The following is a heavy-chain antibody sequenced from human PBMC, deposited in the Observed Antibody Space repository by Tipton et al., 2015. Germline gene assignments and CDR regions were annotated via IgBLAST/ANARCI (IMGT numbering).Heavy chain of an antibody. CDR3: ARENAYYYGMDV. J-gene: IGHJ6*02. CDR2: IRYSGGT. D-gene: IGHD1-1*01. Sequence: TLSLTCTVSGTSLSGFYWTWFRQPPGKGLEWIGYIRYSGGTNYKPSLRGRVSISLDMSKNQFSLKLRSVTAAYTAMYFCARENAYYYGMDVWGQGTTVTVSS. V-gene: IGHV4-59*01. CDR1: GTSLSGFY.